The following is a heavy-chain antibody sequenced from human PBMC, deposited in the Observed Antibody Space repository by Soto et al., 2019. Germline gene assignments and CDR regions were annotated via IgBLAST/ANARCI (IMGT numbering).Heavy chain of an antibody. J-gene: IGHJ4*02. CDR1: GYSFTSYW. V-gene: IGHV5-51*01. CDR3: ARLYKGTIFGVVGPRFDY. Sequence: GESLKISCKGSGYSFTSYWIGWVRQMPGKGLEWMGIIYPGDSDTRYSPSFQGQVTISADKSISTAYLQWSSLKASDTAMYYCARLYKGTIFGVVGPRFDYWGQGTLVTVSS. D-gene: IGHD3-3*01. CDR2: IYPGDSDT.